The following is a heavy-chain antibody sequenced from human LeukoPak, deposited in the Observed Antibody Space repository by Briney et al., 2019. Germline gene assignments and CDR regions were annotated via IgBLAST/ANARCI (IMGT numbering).Heavy chain of an antibody. V-gene: IGHV1-2*02. CDR2: INPNSGST. Sequence: GASVKVSCKASGYTFTSYYMHWVRQSPGQGLEWMGWINPNSGSTNYAQKFQGRVAMTRDTSISTAYMELSRLRSDDTAVYYCARGSNDILTGSITQRGAFDIWGQGTMVTVSS. J-gene: IGHJ3*02. D-gene: IGHD3-9*01. CDR3: ARGSNDILTGSITQRGAFDI. CDR1: GYTFTSYY.